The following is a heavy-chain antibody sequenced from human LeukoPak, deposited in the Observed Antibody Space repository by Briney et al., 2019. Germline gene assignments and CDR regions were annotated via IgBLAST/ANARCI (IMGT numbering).Heavy chain of an antibody. CDR2: IYYSGST. J-gene: IGHJ5*02. Sequence: KTSETLSLTCTVSGDSISRYYWSWIRQPPGKGLEWIGYIYYSGSTNYNPSLKSRVTISVDTSKNQFSLKLSSVTAADTAVYYCARGGPGGAINWFDPWGQGTLVTVSS. V-gene: IGHV4-59*01. D-gene: IGHD3-10*01. CDR3: ARGGPGGAINWFDP. CDR1: GDSISRYY.